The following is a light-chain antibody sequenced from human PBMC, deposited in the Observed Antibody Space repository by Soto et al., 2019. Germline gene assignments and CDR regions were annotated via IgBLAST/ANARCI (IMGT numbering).Light chain of an antibody. CDR1: QSIGQS. J-gene: IGKJ1*01. CDR3: QEFDTLSRA. Sequence: DIPMTQSPSTLSASIGDSVTMTCRASQSIGQSLAWYQQKPGQAPNLLIYRASSLENGVPPRFGGSGSGTEFTLTISTVQPDDFATYYCQEFDTLSRAFGQGTKLEIK. V-gene: IGKV1-5*03. CDR2: RAS.